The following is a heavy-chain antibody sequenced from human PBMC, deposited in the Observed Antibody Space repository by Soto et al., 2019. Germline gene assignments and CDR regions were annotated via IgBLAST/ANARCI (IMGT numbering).Heavy chain of an antibody. CDR3: TTEYYDILTGYYKGDAFDI. D-gene: IGHD3-9*01. CDR2: IKSKTDGGTT. Sequence: ESGGGLVKPGGSLRLSCAASGFTFSNAWMSWVRQAPGKGLEWVGRIKSKTDGGTTDYAAPVKGRFTISRDDSKNTLYLQMNSLKTEDTAVYYCTTEYYDILTGYYKGDAFDIWGQGTMVTVSS. CDR1: GFTFSNAW. V-gene: IGHV3-15*01. J-gene: IGHJ3*02.